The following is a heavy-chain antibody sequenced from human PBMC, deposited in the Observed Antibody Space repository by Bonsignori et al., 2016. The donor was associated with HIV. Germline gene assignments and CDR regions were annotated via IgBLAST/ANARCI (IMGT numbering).Heavy chain of an antibody. CDR2: IYYSGST. CDR3: ARVYYDSSGHHFDL. D-gene: IGHD3-22*01. Sequence: RQAPGKGLEWIGYIYYSGSTFYNPSLKSRVTISVDTYRNEFSLKLSSVTAADTAVYYCARVYYDSSGHHFDLWGRGTLVTVSS. J-gene: IGHJ2*01. V-gene: IGHV4-30-4*01.